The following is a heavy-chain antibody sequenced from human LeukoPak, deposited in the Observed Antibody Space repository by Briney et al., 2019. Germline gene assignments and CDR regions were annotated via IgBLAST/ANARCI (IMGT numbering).Heavy chain of an antibody. CDR2: IRYDGSNK. CDR3: ARNHDDYGDYGYYYYYYMDV. CDR1: GFTFISYG. Sequence: GGSLRLSCAASGFTFISYGMHWVRQAPGKGLEWVAFIRYDGSNKYYADSVKGRFTISRDNSKNTLYLQMKSLRAEDTAVYYCARNHDDYGDYGYYYYYYMDVWGKGTTVTISS. J-gene: IGHJ6*03. V-gene: IGHV3-30*02. D-gene: IGHD4-17*01.